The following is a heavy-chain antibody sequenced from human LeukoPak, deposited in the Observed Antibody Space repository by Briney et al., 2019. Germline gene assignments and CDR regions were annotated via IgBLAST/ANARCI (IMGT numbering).Heavy chain of an antibody. J-gene: IGHJ5*02. Sequence: SVRVSCKASGGTFSSYTIHWVRQAPGQGLQWMGRIIPIVGRSNTAQNFQGRVTITADKVTNIAYLELSSLTSEDTAVYYCARIATAVTPLDLWGQGTLVIVSS. D-gene: IGHD4-23*01. CDR1: GGTFSSYT. V-gene: IGHV1-69*02. CDR2: IIPIVGRS. CDR3: ARIATAVTPLDL.